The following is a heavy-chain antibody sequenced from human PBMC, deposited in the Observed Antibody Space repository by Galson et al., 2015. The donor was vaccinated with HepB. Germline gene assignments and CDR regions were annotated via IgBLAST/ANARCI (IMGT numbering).Heavy chain of an antibody. J-gene: IGHJ5*02. V-gene: IGHV3-21*01. CDR1: GFTFSSYS. CDR2: ISSSSSYI. CDR3: ARTVVPAAITWFDL. Sequence: SLRLSCAASGFTFSSYSMNWVRQAPGKGLEWVSSISSSSSYIYYADSVKGRFTISRDNAKNSLYLQMNSLRAEDTAVYYCARTVVPAAITWFDLWGQGTLVTVSS. D-gene: IGHD2-2*02.